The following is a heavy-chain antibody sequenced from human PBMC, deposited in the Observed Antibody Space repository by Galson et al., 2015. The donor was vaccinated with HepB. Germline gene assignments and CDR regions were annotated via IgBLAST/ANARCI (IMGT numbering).Heavy chain of an antibody. CDR3: ARTTNKATGGGFDY. V-gene: IGHV1-18*04. CDR1: GYTFTSYG. CDR2: ISAYNGDT. J-gene: IGHJ4*02. D-gene: IGHD1-14*01. Sequence: SVKVSCKASGYTFTSYGISWVRQAPGQGLEWMGWISAYNGDTSYAQKLQGRVTMTTDTSTTTAYMELRSLRSDDTAVYYCARTTNKATGGGFDYWGQGTLVTVSS.